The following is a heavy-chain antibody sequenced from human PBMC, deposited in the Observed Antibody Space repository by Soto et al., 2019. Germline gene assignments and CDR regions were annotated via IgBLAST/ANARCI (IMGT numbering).Heavy chain of an antibody. CDR3: AVTTGY. J-gene: IGHJ4*02. D-gene: IGHD3-9*01. CDR1: GYTFTDYD. Sequence: QVQVVQSRAEVKKPGASVKVSCKTSGYTFTDYDINWVRQAPGQGLEWMGWMSPDSSNAGYAQQFQGRVSMTSNTSIRTAYMELRSLRTGGTAVYYCAVTTGYWGQGTLVTVSS. CDR2: MSPDSSNA. V-gene: IGHV1-8*01.